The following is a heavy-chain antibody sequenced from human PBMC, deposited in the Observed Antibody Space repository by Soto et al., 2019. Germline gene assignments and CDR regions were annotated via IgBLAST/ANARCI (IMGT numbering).Heavy chain of an antibody. CDR2: ISYDGTDK. J-gene: IGHJ4*02. CDR3: ARGKVYYDASTYTFDY. CDR1: VFNFRRYA. Sequence: PGGSLRLSCASSVFNFRRYAMHCVRHSPGKGLEWVAVISYDGTDKYYADSVKGRVTFSRDNYKDALYLQMSSLRTEDTAVYYCARGKVYYDASTYTFDYLGQGTLVKVSS. D-gene: IGHD3-22*01. V-gene: IGHV3-30*14.